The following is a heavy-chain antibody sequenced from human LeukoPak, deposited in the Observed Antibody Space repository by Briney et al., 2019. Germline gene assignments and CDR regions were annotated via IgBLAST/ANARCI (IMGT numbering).Heavy chain of an antibody. Sequence: PGGSLRLSCAASGFTFNNCSMNWVRQAPGKGLEWVSSISSSSSYIYYADSVKGRFTISRDNAKNSLYLQMNSLRAEDTAVYYCAREFRLQSVYWGQGTLVTVSS. CDR2: ISSSSSYI. V-gene: IGHV3-21*01. CDR1: GFTFNNCS. J-gene: IGHJ4*02. CDR3: AREFRLQSVY. D-gene: IGHD4-11*01.